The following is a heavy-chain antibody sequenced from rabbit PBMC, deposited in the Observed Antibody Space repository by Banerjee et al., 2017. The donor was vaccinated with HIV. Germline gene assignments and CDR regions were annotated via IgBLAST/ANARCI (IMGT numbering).Heavy chain of an antibody. CDR3: VRDSGDGARDYDCLDL. J-gene: IGHJ5*01. D-gene: IGHD2-1*01. Sequence: QSLEESGGDLVKPGASLTLTCTASGFSFSSYYYMCWVRQAPGKGLEWIGCIWTSSGNTYYASWAKGRFTISKTSSTTVTLQMTSLTAADTATYFCVRDSGDGARDYDCLDLWGPGTLVTVS. CDR1: GFSFSSYYY. V-gene: IGHV1S40*01. CDR2: IWTSSGNT.